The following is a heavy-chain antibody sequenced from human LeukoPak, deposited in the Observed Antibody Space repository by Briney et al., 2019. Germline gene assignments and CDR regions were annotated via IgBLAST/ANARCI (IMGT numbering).Heavy chain of an antibody. D-gene: IGHD3-3*01. Sequence: GGSLRLSCEGSGFTFSSYSMIWVRQAPGKGLEWDSSIRGDSTETRHADSLMGRFTISRDNAKESLYLQMNSLRAEDTAVYYCARGHFGVVLDYWGQGTLITVSS. V-gene: IGHV3-21*01. CDR3: ARGHFGVVLDY. J-gene: IGHJ4*02. CDR1: GFTFSSYS. CDR2: IRGDSTET.